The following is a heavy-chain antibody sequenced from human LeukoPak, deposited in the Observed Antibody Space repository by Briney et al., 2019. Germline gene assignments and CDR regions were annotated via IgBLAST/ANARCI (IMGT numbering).Heavy chain of an antibody. D-gene: IGHD3-3*01. CDR1: GGSIRNSSFY. CDR2: IYNSGTT. Sequence: SETLSLTCAVSGGSIRNSSFYWGWIRQPPGKGLEWIASIYNSGTTYYNPSLKSRVTISVDTSKNQFSLKLSSVTAADTAVYYCARILVPDWFDPWGQGTLVTVSS. CDR3: ARILVPDWFDP. J-gene: IGHJ5*02. V-gene: IGHV4-39*01.